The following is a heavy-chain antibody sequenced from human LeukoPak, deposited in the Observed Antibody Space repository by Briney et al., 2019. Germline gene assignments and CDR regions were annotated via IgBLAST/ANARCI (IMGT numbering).Heavy chain of an antibody. CDR2: IYASGTT. V-gene: IGHV4-4*07. J-gene: IGHJ4*02. Sequence: SETLSLTCTVSGGSIKSYYWSWIRPPAGEGLEWLGHIYASGTTNYSPALNSRVTMSVDTSKNQFSLRLASVTAADTAVYYCARVADRFGYNYGIDEYFDYWGQGTLVTVSS. CDR1: GGSIKSYY. CDR3: ARVADRFGYNYGIDEYFDY. D-gene: IGHD5-18*01.